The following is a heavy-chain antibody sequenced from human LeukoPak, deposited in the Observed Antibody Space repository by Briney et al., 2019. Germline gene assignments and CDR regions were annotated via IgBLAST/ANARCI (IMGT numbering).Heavy chain of an antibody. CDR1: GGSISSYY. D-gene: IGHD5-24*01. CDR3: ARDHGRNWFDP. Sequence: KPSETLSLTCTVSGGSISSYYWSWIRQPPGKGLEWIGYIYYSGSTNYNPSLKSRVTISVDTSKNQFSLKLSSVTAADTAVCYCARDHGRNWFDPWGQGTLVTVSS. V-gene: IGHV4-59*01. CDR2: IYYSGST. J-gene: IGHJ5*02.